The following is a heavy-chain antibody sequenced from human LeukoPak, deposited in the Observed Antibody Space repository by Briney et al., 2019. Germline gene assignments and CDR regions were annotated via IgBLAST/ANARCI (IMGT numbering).Heavy chain of an antibody. CDR1: GFIFSDHY. CDR3: VRGTDRGGYHFGEY. Sequence: GGSLRLSCTASGFIFSDHYMDWVRQAPGKGLEWVARIRNKAKSYATIYASSVRGRFTISRDDSRNSLFLQMNSLETEDTALYYCVRGTDRGGYHFGEYWGQGTLVTVSS. V-gene: IGHV3-72*01. J-gene: IGHJ4*02. CDR2: IRNKAKSYAT. D-gene: IGHD3-22*01.